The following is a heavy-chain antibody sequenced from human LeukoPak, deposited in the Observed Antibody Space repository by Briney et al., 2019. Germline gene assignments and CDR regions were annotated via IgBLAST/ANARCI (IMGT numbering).Heavy chain of an antibody. D-gene: IGHD6-13*01. CDR3: ARGGYSSSWQGY. J-gene: IGHJ4*02. V-gene: IGHV1-2*02. Sequence: ASVNVSCKASGYTFTGYYMHWVRQAPGKGLEWMGWINPNSGGTNYAQKFQGRVTMTRDTSISTAYMELSRLRSDDTAVYYCARGGYSSSWQGYWGQGTLVTVSS. CDR2: INPNSGGT. CDR1: GYTFTGYY.